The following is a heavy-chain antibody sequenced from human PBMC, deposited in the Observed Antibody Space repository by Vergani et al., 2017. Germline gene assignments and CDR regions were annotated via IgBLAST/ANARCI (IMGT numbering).Heavy chain of an antibody. J-gene: IGHJ6*03. CDR2: IKNTGDST. D-gene: IGHD5-18*01. CDR3: SRCPSETAMAADSNYMDV. CDR1: GFTFSSHA. V-gene: IGHV3-23*01. Sequence: EVQLLQSEGAVVQPGGSLRLSCVASGFTFSSHAMSWVRQGHGQGLEWVSSIKNTGDSTHYADSVKGRFTISRDNSKNTLYLQMNSLRAEDTAVYYYSRCPSETAMAADSNYMDVWGKGTTVTVSS.